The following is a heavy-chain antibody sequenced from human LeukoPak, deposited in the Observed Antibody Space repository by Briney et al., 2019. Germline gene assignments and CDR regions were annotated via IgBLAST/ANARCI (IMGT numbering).Heavy chain of an antibody. CDR3: AKDSGSSWSPNY. J-gene: IGHJ4*02. V-gene: IGHV3-23*01. Sequence: GSLRLSCAASGFTFSSYAMSWVRQAPGKGLEWVSAISGSGGSTYYADSVKGRFTISRDNSKNTLYLQMNSLRAEDTAVYYCAKDSGSSWSPNYWGQGTLVTVSS. CDR1: GFTFSSYA. CDR2: ISGSGGST. D-gene: IGHD6-13*01.